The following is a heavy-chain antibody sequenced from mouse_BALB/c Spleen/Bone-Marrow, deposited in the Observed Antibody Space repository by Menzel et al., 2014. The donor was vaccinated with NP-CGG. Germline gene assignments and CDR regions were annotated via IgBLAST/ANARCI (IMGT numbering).Heavy chain of an antibody. CDR3: VRPYNYAMGY. CDR1: GFTFSSFG. Sequence: EVKLEESGGGLVQPGGSRKLSCAASGFTFSSFGMHWVRQAPEKGLEWVAYINSGSSTIYYADTVKGRFTISRDNPKNTLFLQMTSLRSEDTAMYYCVRPYNYAMGYWGQGTSVTVSS. V-gene: IGHV5-17*02. J-gene: IGHJ4*01. CDR2: INSGSSTI. D-gene: IGHD2-10*01.